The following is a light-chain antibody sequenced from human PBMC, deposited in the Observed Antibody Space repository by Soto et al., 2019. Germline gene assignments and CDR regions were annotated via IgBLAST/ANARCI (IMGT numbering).Light chain of an antibody. CDR1: QSVSSY. V-gene: IGKV3-11*01. J-gene: IGKJ4*01. CDR2: DAS. CDR3: QQRSNWPST. Sequence: IVLPQSPSTLSLSPGERAALSCRASQSVSSYLAWYQQKPGQAPRLLIYDASNRATGIPARFSGSGSGTDFTLTISSLEPEDFAVYYCQQRSNWPSTFGGGTKVDIK.